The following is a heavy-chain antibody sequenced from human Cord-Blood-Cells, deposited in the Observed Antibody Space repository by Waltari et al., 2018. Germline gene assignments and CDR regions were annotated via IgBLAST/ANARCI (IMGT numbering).Heavy chain of an antibody. V-gene: IGHV1-2*06. CDR3: ARVARYCTGGVCYWYFDL. Sequence: QVQLVQSGAEVKKPGASVKVSCKASGYTFTGSYMHWVRQAPGQGLEWMGRINPNSGGTNYAQKFQGRVTMTRDTSISTAYMELSRLRSDDTAVYYCARVARYCTGGVCYWYFDLWGRGTLVTVSS. CDR1: GYTFTGSY. J-gene: IGHJ2*01. CDR2: INPNSGGT. D-gene: IGHD2-8*02.